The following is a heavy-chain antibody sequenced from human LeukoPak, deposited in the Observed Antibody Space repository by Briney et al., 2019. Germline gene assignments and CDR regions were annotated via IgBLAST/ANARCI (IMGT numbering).Heavy chain of an antibody. CDR1: GFAFSTYW. Sequence: GGSLRLSCAASGFAFSTYWMSWVRQAPGKGLEWVANIKEDGSEKYYGDSVKGRFTISRDNAKNSLYLQMNSLRAEDTAVYYCARDSSGYQWGQGTLVTVSS. V-gene: IGHV3-7*01. CDR2: IKEDGSEK. CDR3: ARDSSGYQ. J-gene: IGHJ4*02. D-gene: IGHD3-22*01.